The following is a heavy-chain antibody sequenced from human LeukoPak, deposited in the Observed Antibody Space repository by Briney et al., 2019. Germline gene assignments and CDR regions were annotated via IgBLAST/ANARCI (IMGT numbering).Heavy chain of an antibody. CDR1: GYAFTSYG. V-gene: IGHV1-18*01. CDR2: ISAYNGNT. Sequence: ASVKVSCKASGYAFTSYGISWVRQAPGQGLEWMGWISAYNGNTNYAQKLQGRVTMTTDTSTSTAYMELRSLRSDDTAVYYCAKVRSYRNYFDYWGQGTLVTVSS. D-gene: IGHD1-26*01. CDR3: AKVRSYRNYFDY. J-gene: IGHJ4*02.